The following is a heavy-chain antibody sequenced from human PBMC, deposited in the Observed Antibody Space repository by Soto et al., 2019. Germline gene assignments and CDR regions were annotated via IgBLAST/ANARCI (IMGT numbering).Heavy chain of an antibody. CDR2: INHSGST. Sequence: PSETLSLTCNVSGGAITSDSSYWSWIRQPPGKGLEWIGEINHSGSTNYNPSLKSRVTISVDTSKNQFSLKLSSVTAADTAVYYCARGSIAVAGTGLDNWFDPWGQGTLVTVSS. D-gene: IGHD6-19*01. J-gene: IGHJ5*02. V-gene: IGHV4-39*07. CDR1: GGAITSDSSY. CDR3: ARGSIAVAGTGLDNWFDP.